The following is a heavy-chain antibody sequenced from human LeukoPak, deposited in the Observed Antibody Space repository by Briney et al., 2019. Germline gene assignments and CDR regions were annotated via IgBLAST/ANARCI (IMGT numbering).Heavy chain of an antibody. CDR1: GFTFSSYA. V-gene: IGHV3-30-3*01. CDR2: ISYDGSNK. D-gene: IGHD2-8*01. J-gene: IGHJ4*02. CDR3: ARAGVSCTNGVCYLSPHFDY. Sequence: GGSLRLSCAASGFTFSSYAMHWVRQAPGKGLEWVAVISYDGSNKYYADSVKGRFTISRDNSKNTLYLQVNSLRAEDTAVYYCARAGVSCTNGVCYLSPHFDYWGQGTLVTVSS.